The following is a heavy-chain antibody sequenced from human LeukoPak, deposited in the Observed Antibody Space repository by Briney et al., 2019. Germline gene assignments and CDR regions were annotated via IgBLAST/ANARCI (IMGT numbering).Heavy chain of an antibody. CDR3: ARSLIGFWSGYYMYAFDI. CDR2: INPNSGGT. D-gene: IGHD3-3*01. Sequence: ASVKVSCKASGYTFTGYYMHWVRQAPGQGLEWTGWINPNSGGTNYAQKFQGRVTMTRDASISTAYMELSRLRSDDTAVYYCARSLIGFWSGYYMYAFDIWGQGTMVTVSS. CDR1: GYTFTGYY. J-gene: IGHJ3*02. V-gene: IGHV1-2*02.